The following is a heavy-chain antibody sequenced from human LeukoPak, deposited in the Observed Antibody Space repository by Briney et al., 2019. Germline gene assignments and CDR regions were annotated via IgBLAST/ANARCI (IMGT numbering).Heavy chain of an antibody. J-gene: IGHJ6*02. Sequence: GGSLRLSCAASGFTFSSYWMSWVRQAPGKGLEWVANIKQDGSEKYYVDSVKGRFTISRDNAKNSLYLQMNSLRAEDTAVYYCARGGGVVVPAAPGDYYYGMAVWGQGTTVTVSS. V-gene: IGHV3-7*01. CDR1: GFTFSSYW. D-gene: IGHD2-2*01. CDR3: ARGGGVVVPAAPGDYYYGMAV. CDR2: IKQDGSEK.